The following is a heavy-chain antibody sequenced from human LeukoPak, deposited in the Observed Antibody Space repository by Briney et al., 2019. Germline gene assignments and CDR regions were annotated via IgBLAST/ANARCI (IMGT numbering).Heavy chain of an antibody. V-gene: IGHV1-69*04. D-gene: IGHD3-10*01. Sequence: ASVKVSCKASGGTFSSYAISWVRQAPGQGLEWMGRIIPILGIANYAQKFQGRVTITADKSTSTAYMELSSLRSEDTAVYYCAREYGSGTHRHAFDIWGQGIMVTVSS. CDR2: IIPILGIA. CDR1: GGTFSSYA. CDR3: AREYGSGTHRHAFDI. J-gene: IGHJ3*02.